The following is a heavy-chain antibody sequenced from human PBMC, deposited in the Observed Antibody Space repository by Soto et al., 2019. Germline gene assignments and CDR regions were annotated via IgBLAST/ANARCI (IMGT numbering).Heavy chain of an antibody. CDR1: GFTFSSAW. J-gene: IGHJ6*02. CDR3: TTVPLMVRTYYYYYYGMDV. D-gene: IGHD3-10*01. V-gene: IGHV3-15*07. CDR2: IKSKTDGGTT. Sequence: GFTFSSAWMNWVRQAPGKGLEWVGRIKSKTDGGTTDYAAPVKGRFTISRDDSKNTLYLQMNSLKTEDTAVYYCTTVPLMVRTYYYYYYGMDVWGQGTTVTVSS.